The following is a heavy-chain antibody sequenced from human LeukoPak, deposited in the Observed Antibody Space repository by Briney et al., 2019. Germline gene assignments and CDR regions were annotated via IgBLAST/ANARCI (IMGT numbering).Heavy chain of an antibody. CDR2: IYYSGST. V-gene: IGHV4-59*11. Sequence: KASETLSLTCTVSGGSISSHYWSWIRQPPGKGLEWIGYIYYSGSTNYNPSLKSRVTISVDTSKNQFSLKLSSVTAADTAVYYCAREWDYDSSGYYRRGGLYYYYMDVWGKGTTVTVSS. CDR1: GGSISSHY. J-gene: IGHJ6*03. CDR3: AREWDYDSSGYYRRGGLYYYYMDV. D-gene: IGHD3-22*01.